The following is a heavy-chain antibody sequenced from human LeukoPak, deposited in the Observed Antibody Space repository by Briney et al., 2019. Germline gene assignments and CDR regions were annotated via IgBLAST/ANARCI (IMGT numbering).Heavy chain of an antibody. Sequence: SETLSLTCTVSGGSISSSSYYWGWIRQPPGKGLEWIGSIGYSGSTYYNPSLKSRVTISVDTSKNQFSLKLSSVTAADTAVYYCARGREYYYDSSGYYYRGRNRYYFDYWGQGTLVTVSS. V-gene: IGHV4-39*07. J-gene: IGHJ4*02. CDR1: GGSISSSSYY. CDR3: ARGREYYYDSSGYYYRGRNRYYFDY. CDR2: IGYSGST. D-gene: IGHD3-22*01.